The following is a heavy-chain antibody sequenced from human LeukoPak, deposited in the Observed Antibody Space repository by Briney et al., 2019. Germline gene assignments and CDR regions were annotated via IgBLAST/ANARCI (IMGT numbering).Heavy chain of an antibody. CDR2: IKSKTDGGTT. V-gene: IGHV3-15*01. CDR1: GFTFSNAW. CDR3: AKFREVGANRGLDV. Sequence: GGSLRLSCAASGFTFSNAWMSWVRQAPGKGLEWVGRIKSKTDGGTTDYAAPVKGRFTISSDNSKATLYLQMNSLRAEDTAIYYCAKFREVGANRGLDVWGQGTTVTVSS. D-gene: IGHD1-26*01. J-gene: IGHJ6*01.